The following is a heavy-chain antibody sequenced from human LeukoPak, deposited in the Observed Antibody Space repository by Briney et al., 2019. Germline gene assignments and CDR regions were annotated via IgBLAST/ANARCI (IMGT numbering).Heavy chain of an antibody. CDR1: GGSISSSSYY. Sequence: SETLSLTCTVSGGSISSSSYYWGWIRQPPGKGLEWIGSIYYSGSTYYNPSLKSRVTISVDTSKNRFSLKLSSVTAADTAVYYCARLDYGGHYFDYWGQGTLVTVSS. J-gene: IGHJ4*02. V-gene: IGHV4-39*01. CDR2: IYYSGST. CDR3: ARLDYGGHYFDY. D-gene: IGHD4-17*01.